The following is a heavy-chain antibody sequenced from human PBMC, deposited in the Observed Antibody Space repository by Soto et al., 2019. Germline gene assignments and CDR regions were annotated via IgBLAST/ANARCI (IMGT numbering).Heavy chain of an antibody. D-gene: IGHD5-12*01. Sequence: QVPLVQSGAEVKKPGASVKVSCKASGYTFTNYGISWVRQAPGQGLEWMGWISAYNGNTNYAQKLQGRVTMTTDTSTSTAYRELRSLRSDDTAIYYCARDLSAYDPDYWGQGTLVTVSS. CDR2: ISAYNGNT. J-gene: IGHJ4*02. CDR1: GYTFTNYG. V-gene: IGHV1-18*01. CDR3: ARDLSAYDPDY.